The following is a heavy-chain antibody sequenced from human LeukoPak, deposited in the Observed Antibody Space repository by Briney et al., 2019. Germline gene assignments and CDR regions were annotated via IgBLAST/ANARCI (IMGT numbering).Heavy chain of an antibody. CDR1: GYSFTSYW. Sequence: GESLKISCKASGYSFTSYWIGWVRQMPGKGLEWMGIIYPGDSDTRYSPSFQGQVTISADKSISTAYLQWSSLKASDSAMYYCARHPRGGCSITSCRKYYYGMDVWGQGTTVTVSS. J-gene: IGHJ6*02. V-gene: IGHV5-51*01. CDR3: ARHPRGGCSITSCRKYYYGMDV. D-gene: IGHD2-2*01. CDR2: IYPGDSDT.